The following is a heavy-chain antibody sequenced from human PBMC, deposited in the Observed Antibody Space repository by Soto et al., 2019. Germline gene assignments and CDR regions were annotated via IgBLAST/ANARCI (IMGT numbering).Heavy chain of an antibody. CDR3: AKDWSGSGRQMDY. D-gene: IGHD3-10*01. J-gene: IGHJ4*02. Sequence: HPGGSLRLSCAASGFTFSSYGMHWVRQAPGKGLEWVAVISYDGSNKYYADSVKGRFTISRDNSKNTLYLQMNSLRAEDTAVYYCAKDWSGSGRQMDYWGQGTLVTVSS. CDR1: GFTFSSYG. V-gene: IGHV3-30*18. CDR2: ISYDGSNK.